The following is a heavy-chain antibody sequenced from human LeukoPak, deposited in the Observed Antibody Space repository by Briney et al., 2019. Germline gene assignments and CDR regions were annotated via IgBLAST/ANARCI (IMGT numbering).Heavy chain of an antibody. CDR3: AKTPASDYYYMDV. Sequence: SVKVSCKASGGTFSSYAISWVRQAPGQGLEWMGGIIPIFGTANYAQKFQGRVTITADESTSTAYMELSSLRSEDTAVYYCAKTPASDYYYMDVWGKGTTVTVSS. J-gene: IGHJ6*03. CDR2: IIPIFGTA. V-gene: IGHV1-69*01. CDR1: GGTFSSYA.